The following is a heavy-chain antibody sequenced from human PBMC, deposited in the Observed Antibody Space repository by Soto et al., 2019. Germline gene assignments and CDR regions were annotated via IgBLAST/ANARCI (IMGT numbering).Heavy chain of an antibody. CDR1: GYSFTSYW. CDR3: ARHRGEVWFGELFSQHYYYYGMDV. J-gene: IGHJ6*02. Sequence: PGESLKISCKGSGYSFTSYWIGWVRQMPGKGLEWMGIIYPGDSDTRYSPSFQGQVTISADKSISTAYLQWSSLKASDTAMYYCARHRGEVWFGELFSQHYYYYGMDVWGQGTTVTVSS. CDR2: IYPGDSDT. D-gene: IGHD3-10*01. V-gene: IGHV5-51*01.